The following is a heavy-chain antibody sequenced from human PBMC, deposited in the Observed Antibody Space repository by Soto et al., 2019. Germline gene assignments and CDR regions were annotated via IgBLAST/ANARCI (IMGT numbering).Heavy chain of an antibody. CDR2: INPNSGGT. V-gene: IGHV1-2*02. D-gene: IGHD5-18*01. CDR1: GYTLTGHY. J-gene: IGHJ6*02. Sequence: GVPLKFSCKAAGYTLTGHYMPWGRRAPGQRREGMRWINPNSGGTKYAQKFQGRVTMTRDTSISTAYMELSRLRSDDKAVYYCARAMHTAMVHYYYYYGMDVWGQGTTVTVSS. CDR3: ARAMHTAMVHYYYYYGMDV.